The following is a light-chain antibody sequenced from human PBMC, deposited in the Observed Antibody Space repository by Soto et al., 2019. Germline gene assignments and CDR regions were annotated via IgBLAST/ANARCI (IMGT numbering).Light chain of an antibody. CDR2: NND. J-gene: IGLJ3*02. CDR3: AAWDDSRTAVL. CDR1: SSNIGSNT. Sequence: QSVLTQPPSASGTPGQSGTISCSGSSSNIGSNTVNWYQQLSGAAPKLLIHNNDQRPSGVPDRFSGSKSDTSASLAISGLQSADEADYYCAAWDDSRTAVLFGGGTKLTV. V-gene: IGLV1-44*01.